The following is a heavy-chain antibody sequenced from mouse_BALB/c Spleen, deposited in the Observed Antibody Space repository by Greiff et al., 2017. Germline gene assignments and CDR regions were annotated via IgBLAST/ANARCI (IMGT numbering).Heavy chain of an antibody. J-gene: IGHJ1*01. CDR1: GYTFTDYE. Sequence: VQRVESGAELVRPGASVTLSCKASGYTFTDYEMHWVKQTPVHGLEWIGAIDPETGGTAYNQKFKGKATLTADKSSSTAYMELRSLTSEDSAVYYWFYYYGSSWYFDVWGAGTTVTVSS. CDR3: FYYYGSSWYFDV. V-gene: IGHV1-15*01. D-gene: IGHD1-1*01. CDR2: IDPETGGT.